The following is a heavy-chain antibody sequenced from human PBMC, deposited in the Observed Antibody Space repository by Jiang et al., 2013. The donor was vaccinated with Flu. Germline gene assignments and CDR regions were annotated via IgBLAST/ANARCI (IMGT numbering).Heavy chain of an antibody. Sequence: MHWVRQAPGKGLEWVAVISYDGSNKYYADSVKGRFTISRDNSKNTLYLQMNSLRAEDTAVYYCAKDQAEYSSGGGYWGQGTLVTVSS. V-gene: IGHV3-30*18. CDR3: AKDQAEYSSGGGY. D-gene: IGHD6-19*01. J-gene: IGHJ4*02. CDR2: ISYDGSNK.